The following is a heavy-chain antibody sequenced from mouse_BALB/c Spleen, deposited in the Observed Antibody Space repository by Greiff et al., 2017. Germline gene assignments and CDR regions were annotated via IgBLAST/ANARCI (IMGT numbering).Heavy chain of an antibody. Sequence: VQLKESGAELVRSGASVKLSCTASGFNIKDYYMHWVKQRPEQGLEWIGWIDPENGDTEYAPKFQGKATMTADTSSNTAYLQLSSLTSEDTAVYYCNARGDFDYWGQGTTLTVSS. J-gene: IGHJ2*01. CDR1: GFNIKDYY. V-gene: IGHV14-4*02. CDR3: NARGDFDY. CDR2: IDPENGDT.